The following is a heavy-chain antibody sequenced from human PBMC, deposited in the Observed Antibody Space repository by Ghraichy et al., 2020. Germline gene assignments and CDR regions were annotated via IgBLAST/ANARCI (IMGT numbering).Heavy chain of an antibody. CDR3: ARDRESADILTGYSPLDY. V-gene: IGHV3-48*04. D-gene: IGHD3-9*01. Sequence: SCAASGFTFSSYSMNWVRQAPGKGLEWVSYISSSSSTIYYADSVKGRFTISRDNAKNSLYLQMNSLRAEDTAVYYCARDRESADILTGYSPLDYWGQGTLVTVSS. J-gene: IGHJ4*02. CDR2: ISSSSSTI. CDR1: GFTFSSYS.